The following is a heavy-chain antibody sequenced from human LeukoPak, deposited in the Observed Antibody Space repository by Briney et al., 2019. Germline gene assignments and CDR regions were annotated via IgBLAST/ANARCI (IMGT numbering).Heavy chain of an antibody. CDR3: ARRSGRGVRGVITNWFDP. CDR1: GNSFTSYW. V-gene: IGHV5-51*01. Sequence: GESLKISCKGPGNSFTSYWNGWGRQIPGKGLEWRGIIYPVGSDTRYSPSFQGQGTISADKSISTAYLQWSSLKASDTAMYYCARRSGRGVRGVITNWFDPWGQGTLVTVSS. J-gene: IGHJ5*02. CDR2: IYPVGSDT. D-gene: IGHD3-10*01.